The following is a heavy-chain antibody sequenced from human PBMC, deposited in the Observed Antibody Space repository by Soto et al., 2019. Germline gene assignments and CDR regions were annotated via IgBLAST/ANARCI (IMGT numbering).Heavy chain of an antibody. CDR1: GFTFSSYG. D-gene: IGHD6-6*01. CDR3: ARDVTQLVRLIFDY. CDR2: IWYDGSNK. J-gene: IGHJ4*02. V-gene: IGHV3-33*01. Sequence: QVQLVESGGGVVQPGRSLRLSCAASGFTFSSYGMHWVRQAPGKGLEWVAVIWYDGSNKYYADSVKGRFTISRDNSKNTLYLQMNSLRAEDTAGYYCARDVTQLVRLIFDYWGQGTLVTVSS.